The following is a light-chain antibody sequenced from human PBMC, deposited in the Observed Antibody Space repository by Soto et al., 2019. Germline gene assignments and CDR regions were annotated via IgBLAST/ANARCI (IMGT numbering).Light chain of an antibody. CDR2: GAS. V-gene: IGKV3-20*01. CDR3: QQYGGSART. J-gene: IGKJ1*01. CDR1: QRIGSNF. Sequence: EIVLTQSPGTLSLSPGEGATLSCRASQRIGSNFLAWYQQKRCQAPRLLIHGASNRATGIPDRFSGSGAGTDFTLTITRREPEYFAVYYCQQYGGSARTFGQGNKVQVK.